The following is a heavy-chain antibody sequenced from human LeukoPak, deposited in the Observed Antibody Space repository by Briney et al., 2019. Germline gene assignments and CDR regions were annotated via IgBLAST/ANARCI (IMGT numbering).Heavy chain of an antibody. V-gene: IGHV1-69*01. CDR1: GGTFSSYA. J-gene: IGHJ6*02. D-gene: IGHD3-9*01. Sequence: SVKVSCKASGGTFSSYAISWVRQAPGQGLEWMGGIIPIFGTANYAQKFQGRVTITADESTSTAYMELSSLRSEDTAVYYCARQGYDILTGYVSYYYGMDVWGQGTTVTVSS. CDR3: ARQGYDILTGYVSYYYGMDV. CDR2: IIPIFGTA.